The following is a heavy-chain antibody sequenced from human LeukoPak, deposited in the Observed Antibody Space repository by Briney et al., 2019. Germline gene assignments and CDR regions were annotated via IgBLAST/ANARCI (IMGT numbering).Heavy chain of an antibody. CDR2: ISQEGSNT. Sequence: PGGPLTLSCAPSVFTFSKHWMHCVRQAPGQGLVWVSSISQEGSNTPYADSVKGRFAISRDNAQSTLSLQMNSLRVEDTAVYYCARDYHYGQTDFWGGGTLVSVSS. CDR3: ARDYHYGQTDF. CDR1: VFTFSKHW. J-gene: IGHJ4*02. V-gene: IGHV3-74*01. D-gene: IGHD3-10*01.